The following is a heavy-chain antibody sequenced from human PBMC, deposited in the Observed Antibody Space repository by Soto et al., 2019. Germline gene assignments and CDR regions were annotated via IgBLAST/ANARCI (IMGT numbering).Heavy chain of an antibody. V-gene: IGHV3-74*01. CDR3: ARDLSGVEAGGIPFDI. CDR1: GFTFSNYW. Sequence: GGSLRLSCAASGFTFSNYWMHWVRQAPGKGLVWVSRINSDGSSTSYADSVKGRFTISRDNAKNTLYLQMNSLRAEDTAVYYCARDLSGVEAGGIPFDIWGQGTMVTVSS. D-gene: IGHD6-13*01. J-gene: IGHJ3*02. CDR2: INSDGSST.